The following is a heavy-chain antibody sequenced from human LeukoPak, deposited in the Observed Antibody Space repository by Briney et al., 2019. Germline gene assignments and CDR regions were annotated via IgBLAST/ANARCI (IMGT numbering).Heavy chain of an antibody. CDR1: GRSFGGYY. CDR2: INHSGST. Sequence: SETLSLTCAVYGRSFGGYYWSWIRQPPGKGLEWIGEINHSGSTNYNPSLKSRVTISVDTSKNQCSLKLSSVTAADTAVYYCARGRSEYSSGLLIDYWGQGTLVTVSS. D-gene: IGHD6-19*01. CDR3: ARGRSEYSSGLLIDY. V-gene: IGHV4-34*01. J-gene: IGHJ4*02.